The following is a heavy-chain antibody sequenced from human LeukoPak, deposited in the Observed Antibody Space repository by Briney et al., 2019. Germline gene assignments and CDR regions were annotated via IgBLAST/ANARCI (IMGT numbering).Heavy chain of an antibody. D-gene: IGHD1-26*01. J-gene: IGHJ4*02. CDR2: IKGDDSAR. CDR3: ARDVGGSLDY. Sequence: GGSLRLSCAASGFTFSTYWMAWVRQAPGKGLEWVANIKGDDSARHQADSVKGRFTISRDNAQNSVYLQMSSLRGEDTAVYYCARDVGGSLDYWGQGTLVTVSS. CDR1: GFTFSTYW. V-gene: IGHV3-7*01.